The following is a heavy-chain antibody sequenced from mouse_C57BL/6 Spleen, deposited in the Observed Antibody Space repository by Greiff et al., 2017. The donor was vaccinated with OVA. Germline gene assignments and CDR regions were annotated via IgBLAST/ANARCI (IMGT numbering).Heavy chain of an antibody. Sequence: QVQLQQSGAELVKPGASVKMSCKASGYTFTSYWITWVKQRPGQGLEWIGDIYPGSGSTNYNEKFKSKATLTVDTSSSTAYMQLSSLTSEDSAVYYCARFYDGYYVLDYWGQGTTLTVSS. CDR1: GYTFTSYW. J-gene: IGHJ2*01. V-gene: IGHV1-55*01. D-gene: IGHD2-3*01. CDR3: ARFYDGYYVLDY. CDR2: IYPGSGST.